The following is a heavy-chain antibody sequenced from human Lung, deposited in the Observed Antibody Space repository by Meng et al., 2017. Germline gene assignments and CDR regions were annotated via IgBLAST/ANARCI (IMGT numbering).Heavy chain of an antibody. CDR2: INHSEST. V-gene: IGHV4-34*04. CDR3: ARGPTTMAHDFDY. CDR1: GGSFRDYY. Sequence: QVTLQRWGAACCKPLSPRSLTFVVSGGSFRDYYWSWNRQPPGKGLEWIGEINHSESTNHQPSPERRATISVDTTQINLSLKLSSVTAADSAVYYCARGPTTMAHDFDYWGQGTLVTVSS. D-gene: IGHD4-11*01. J-gene: IGHJ4*02.